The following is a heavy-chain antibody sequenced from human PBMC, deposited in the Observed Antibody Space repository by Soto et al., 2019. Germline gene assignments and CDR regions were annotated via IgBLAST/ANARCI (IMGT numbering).Heavy chain of an antibody. D-gene: IGHD3-10*01. CDR3: VKDSVLFDI. CDR2: ISGSGGNT. CDR1: GFTFSNYA. J-gene: IGHJ3*02. V-gene: IGHV3-23*01. Sequence: PGGTLRLSCAASGFTFSNYAMTWVRQAPGKGLELVSSISGSGGNTNYADSVKGRFTVSRENSKRTLSLQMNSLTEEDTAIYYCVKDSVLFDIWGQGTMVNVS.